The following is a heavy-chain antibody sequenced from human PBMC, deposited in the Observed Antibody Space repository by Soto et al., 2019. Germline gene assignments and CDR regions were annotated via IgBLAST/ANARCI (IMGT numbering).Heavy chain of an antibody. V-gene: IGHV4-59*01. Sequence: SETLSLTCNISGASISTYYWSWIRQPPGKGLEWIGYIYYSGTTSYNPSLRSRVTISADGSKNQFSLKLSSVTAADTAVYYCARFTGTTPAYIFDYCGQGILVTVSS. CDR3: ARFTGTTPAYIFDY. D-gene: IGHD1-7*01. J-gene: IGHJ4*01. CDR2: IYYSGTT. CDR1: GASISTYY.